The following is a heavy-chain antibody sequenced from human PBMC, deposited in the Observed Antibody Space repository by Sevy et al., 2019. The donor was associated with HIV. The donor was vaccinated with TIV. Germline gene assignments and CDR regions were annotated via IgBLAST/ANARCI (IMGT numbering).Heavy chain of an antibody. CDR3: AKDRTTGIAAAGTPFDY. D-gene: IGHD6-13*01. Sequence: GGSLRLSCAASGFTFSSYGMHWVRQAPGKGLEWVAVISYDGSNKYYADSVKGRFTISRDNSKNTLYLHMNSLRAEDTAVDYCAKDRTTGIAAAGTPFDYWGQGTLVTVSS. J-gene: IGHJ4*02. V-gene: IGHV3-30*18. CDR2: ISYDGSNK. CDR1: GFTFSSYG.